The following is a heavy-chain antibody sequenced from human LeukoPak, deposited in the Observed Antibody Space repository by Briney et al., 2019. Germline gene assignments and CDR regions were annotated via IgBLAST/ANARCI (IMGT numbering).Heavy chain of an antibody. D-gene: IGHD6-6*01. CDR1: GSSISSLY. CDR2: IYYTGST. CDR3: ARHRAYSSSSPFDY. Sequence: SETLSLTRSVSGSSISSLYWSWIRQPPGKGLDWIGYIYYTGSTNYNPSLKSRVTIFVDTSKNQFSLRLSSVTAADTAVYYCARHRAYSSSSPFDYWGQGTLVTVSS. V-gene: IGHV4-59*08. J-gene: IGHJ4*02.